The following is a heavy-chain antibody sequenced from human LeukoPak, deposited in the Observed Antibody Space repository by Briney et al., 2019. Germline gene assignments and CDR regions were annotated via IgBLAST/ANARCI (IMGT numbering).Heavy chain of an antibody. Sequence: GGSLRLSCAASGFTFSSYAMSWVRQAPGKGPEWVSAISGSGGSTYYADSVKGRFTISRDNAKNSLYLQMNSLRAEDTAVYYCARDGNYDYSKPLGYWGQGTLVTVSS. V-gene: IGHV3-23*01. CDR1: GFTFSSYA. CDR3: ARDGNYDYSKPLGY. D-gene: IGHD4-4*01. CDR2: ISGSGGST. J-gene: IGHJ4*02.